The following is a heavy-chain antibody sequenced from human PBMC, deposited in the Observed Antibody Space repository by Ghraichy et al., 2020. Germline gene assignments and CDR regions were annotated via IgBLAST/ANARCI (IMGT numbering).Heavy chain of an antibody. V-gene: IGHV3-7*01. J-gene: IGHJ6*02. CDR1: GSIFSGTW. Sequence: LSLTCAAPGSIFSGTWMTWVRQAPGKGLEWVANINQDGGETYYVESVMGRFTISRDNGKNSLYLQMNSLRAEDTGVYYCAKITTFGVGLHGMDVWGQGTTVTVSS. D-gene: IGHD3-3*01. CDR3: AKITTFGVGLHGMDV. CDR2: INQDGGET.